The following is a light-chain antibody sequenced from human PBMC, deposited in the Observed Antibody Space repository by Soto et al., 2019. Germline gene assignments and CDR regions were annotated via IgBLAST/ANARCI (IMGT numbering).Light chain of an antibody. Sequence: QSVLTQPPSVSGAPGQRVTISCTGSSSNIGAGYDVHWYQQLPGTAPKLLIHGNRNRPSGVPDRFSGSKSGTSASLAITGLQAGDEADYYCQSYDSSLSGYVFGTGTKVTVL. CDR1: SSNIGAGYD. V-gene: IGLV1-40*01. CDR2: GNR. J-gene: IGLJ1*01. CDR3: QSYDSSLSGYV.